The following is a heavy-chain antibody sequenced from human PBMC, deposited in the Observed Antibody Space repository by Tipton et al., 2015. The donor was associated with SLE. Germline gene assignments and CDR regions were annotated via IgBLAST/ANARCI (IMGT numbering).Heavy chain of an antibody. CDR2: IYYSGST. CDR3: VRLRSKVLIDY. J-gene: IGHJ4*02. V-gene: IGHV4-39*07. Sequence: LRLSCTVSGGSVSSGSYYWAWIRQPPGKGPEWIGTIYYSGSTYYYPSLKSRITISVDTSKNQFSLEVRSVTAAGTAVYYCVRLRSKVLIDYWGQGTLVTVSS. CDR1: GGSVSSGSYY. D-gene: IGHD2-8*01.